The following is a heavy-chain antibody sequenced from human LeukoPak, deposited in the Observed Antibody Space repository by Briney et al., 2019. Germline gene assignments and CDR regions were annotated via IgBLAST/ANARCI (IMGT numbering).Heavy chain of an antibody. D-gene: IGHD2-2*01. CDR1: GFIFSSYW. Sequence: GGSLRLSCAASGFIFSSYWMTWVRQAPGKGLEWVANIKQDGSEQYYVDSVRGRFTISRDNARNSLYLQMNSLRAEDTAVYYCAKEYFSSGEWSFDYWGQGTLVTVSS. V-gene: IGHV3-7*03. J-gene: IGHJ4*02. CDR2: IKQDGSEQ. CDR3: AKEYFSSGEWSFDY.